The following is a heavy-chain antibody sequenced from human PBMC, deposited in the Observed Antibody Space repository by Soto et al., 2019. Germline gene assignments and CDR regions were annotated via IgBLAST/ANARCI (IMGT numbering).Heavy chain of an antibody. D-gene: IGHD3-10*01. CDR2: TYYRSKWYN. J-gene: IGHJ6*01. CDR1: GDSVSSNSAA. V-gene: IGHV6-1*01. CDR3: ARDSWFGELSRYCGMDV. Sequence: SPTRSPPCAVSGDSVSSNSAAWNWIRQSPSRVLEWLGRTYYRSKWYNDYAGSVKSRITINPDTSKNQFSLQLNSVTPEDTAVYYCARDSWFGELSRYCGMDVWGQGTTATASS.